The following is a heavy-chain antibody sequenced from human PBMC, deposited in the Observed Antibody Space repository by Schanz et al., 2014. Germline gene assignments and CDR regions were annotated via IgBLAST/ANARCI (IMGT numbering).Heavy chain of an antibody. J-gene: IGHJ3*02. Sequence: EVQLLESGGGLVQPGGSLRLSCAASGFTFSSYAMTWVRQAPGMGLEWVSAISGRDGSTYYADSVKGRFTISRDNSKSTLELQMKSQKAEDTAVYYCAKGRFGELNAFDIWGQGTMVTVSS. CDR3: AKGRFGELNAFDI. D-gene: IGHD3-10*01. CDR1: GFTFSSYA. CDR2: ISGRDGST. V-gene: IGHV3-23*01.